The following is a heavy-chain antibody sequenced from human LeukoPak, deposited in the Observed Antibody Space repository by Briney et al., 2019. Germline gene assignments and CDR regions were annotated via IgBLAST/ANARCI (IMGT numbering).Heavy chain of an antibody. CDR1: GFTFSSYS. J-gene: IGHJ4*02. CDR3: ARDMAGANCVDY. CDR2: ISSSSSYI. Sequence: GRSLRLSCAASGFTFSSYSMNWVRQAPGKGLEWVSSISSSSSYIYYADSVKGRFTISRDNAKNSLYLQMNSLRAEDTAVYYCARDMAGANCVDYWGQGTLVTVSS. V-gene: IGHV3-21*01. D-gene: IGHD4/OR15-4a*01.